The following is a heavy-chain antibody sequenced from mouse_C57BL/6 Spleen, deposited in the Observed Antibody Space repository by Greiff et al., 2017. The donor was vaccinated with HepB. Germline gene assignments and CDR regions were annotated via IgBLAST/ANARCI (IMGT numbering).Heavy chain of an antibody. D-gene: IGHD1-1*01. CDR1: GFTFSDYG. CDR3: ARPNYYGSSWFAY. V-gene: IGHV5-17*01. J-gene: IGHJ3*01. CDR2: ISSGSSTI. Sequence: EVMLVESGGGLVKPGGSLKLSCAASGFTFSDYGMHWVRQAPEKGLEWVAYISSGSSTIYYADTVKGRFTMSRDNAKNTLFLQMTSLRSEDTAMYYCARPNYYGSSWFAYWGQGTLVTVSA.